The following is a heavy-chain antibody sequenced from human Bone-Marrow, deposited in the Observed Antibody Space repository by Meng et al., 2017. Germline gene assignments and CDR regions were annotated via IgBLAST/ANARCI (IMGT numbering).Heavy chain of an antibody. CDR2: IIPIFGTA. Sequence: VRSGDEVEKPGSSVKVSCKAAGVTFSSYAISWVRQAPGQGLEWMGGIIPIFGTANYAQKFQGRVTITTDESTSTAYMELSSLRSEDTAVYYCAREGEPYGDYVLDYWGQGTLVTVSS. CDR3: AREGEPYGDYVLDY. J-gene: IGHJ4*02. V-gene: IGHV1-69*05. CDR1: GVTFSSYA. D-gene: IGHD4-17*01.